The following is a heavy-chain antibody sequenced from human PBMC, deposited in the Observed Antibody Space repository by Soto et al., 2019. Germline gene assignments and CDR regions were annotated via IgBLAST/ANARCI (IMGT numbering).Heavy chain of an antibody. D-gene: IGHD6-6*01. V-gene: IGHV6-1*01. CDR1: GDSVSSNSAA. J-gene: IGHJ6*02. CDR2: TYYRSKWYN. CDR3: AREVAARYYYYYGMDV. Sequence: PSQTLSLTCAISGDSVSSNSAAWNWIRQSPSRGLEWLGRTYYRSKWYNDYAVSVKSRITVNPVTSKNQFSLQLNSVTPEDTAVYYCAREVAARYYYYYGMDVWGQGTTVTVSS.